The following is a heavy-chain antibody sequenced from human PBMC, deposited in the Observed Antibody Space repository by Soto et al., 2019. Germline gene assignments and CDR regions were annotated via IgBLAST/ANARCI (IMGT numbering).Heavy chain of an antibody. Sequence: ASVKVSCKVSGYTLTELSMHWVRQAPGKGLEWMGGFDPEDGETIYAQKFQGRVTMTEDTSTDTAYMELSSLRSEDTAVYYCATRYYYDSSGYSKFDPWGQGTLVTVSS. CDR1: GYTLTELS. CDR3: ATRYYYDSSGYSKFDP. J-gene: IGHJ5*02. D-gene: IGHD3-22*01. V-gene: IGHV1-24*01. CDR2: FDPEDGET.